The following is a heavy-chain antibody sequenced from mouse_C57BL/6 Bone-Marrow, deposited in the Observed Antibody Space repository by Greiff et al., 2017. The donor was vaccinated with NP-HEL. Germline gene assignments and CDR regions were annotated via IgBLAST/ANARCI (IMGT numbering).Heavy chain of an antibody. V-gene: IGHV1-81*01. CDR1: GYTFTSYG. CDR2: IYPRSGNT. D-gene: IGHD3-2*01. J-gene: IGHJ4*01. CDR3: APDSPYAMDY. Sequence: QVQLQQSGAELARPGASVKLSCKASGYTFTSYGISWVKQRTGQGLEWIGEIYPRSGNTYYNEKFKGKATLTADKSSSTAYMELRSLTSEDAAVYFCAPDSPYAMDYWGQGTSVTVAS.